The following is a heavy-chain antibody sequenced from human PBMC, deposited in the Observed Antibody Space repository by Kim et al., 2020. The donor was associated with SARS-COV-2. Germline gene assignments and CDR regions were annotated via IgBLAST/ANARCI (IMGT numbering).Heavy chain of an antibody. D-gene: IGHD2-2*01. CDR2: INSDSGNT. Sequence: ASVKVSCKASGYTFTSYAIHWVRQAPGQGLEWMGWINSDSGNTNYAQKFQGRVTITRDTSTSTAYMELSSLRSDDTAVYYCARDHSTCARIICYDEAIDY. CDR3: ARDHSTCARIICYDEAIDY. CDR1: GYTFTSYA. V-gene: IGHV1-8*03. J-gene: IGHJ4*01.